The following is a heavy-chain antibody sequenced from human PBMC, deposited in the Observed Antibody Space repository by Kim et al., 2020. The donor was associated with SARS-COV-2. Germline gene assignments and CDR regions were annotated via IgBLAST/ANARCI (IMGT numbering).Heavy chain of an antibody. CDR3: ARDSPLSPIAAAGRYYYYGMDV. J-gene: IGHJ6*02. CDR1: GYTFTSYG. D-gene: IGHD6-13*01. CDR2: ISAYNGNT. V-gene: IGHV1-18*01. Sequence: ASVKVSCKASGYTFTSYGISWVRQAPGQGLEWMGWISAYNGNTNYAQKLQGRVTMTTDTSTSTAYMELRSLRSDDTAVYYCARDSPLSPIAAAGRYYYYGMDVWGQGTTVTVSS.